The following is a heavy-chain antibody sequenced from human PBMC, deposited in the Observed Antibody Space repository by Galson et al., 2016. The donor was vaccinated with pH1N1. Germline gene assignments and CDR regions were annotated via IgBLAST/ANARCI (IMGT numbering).Heavy chain of an antibody. J-gene: IGHJ6*02. V-gene: IGHV1-69*06. D-gene: IGHD3-10*01. CDR2: ISPIFGSI. Sequence: SVKVSCKASGGTFSNSAISWVRQAPGQGLEWMGGISPIFGSINYAQRFQGRVTITADIFTNTAYMELSSLRYEDTAIYYCATAGPLVREILYYSYALDVWGQGTTVTVS. CDR1: GGTFSNSA. CDR3: ATAGPLVREILYYSYALDV.